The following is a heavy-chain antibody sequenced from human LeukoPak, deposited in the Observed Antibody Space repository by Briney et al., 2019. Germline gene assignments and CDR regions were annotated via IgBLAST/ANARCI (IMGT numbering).Heavy chain of an antibody. CDR1: GYTLTDYY. CDR3: AREFRTTTWSYDAFDL. CDR2: INPTSGGT. Sequence: GASVKVSCKAPGYTLTDYYMHWVRQAPGQGLEWVGWINPTSGGTNYAQKFQDRVTMTRDTSNNTSYMELSRLRSDDTAVYYCAREFRTTTWSYDAFDLWGQGTMVTVSS. V-gene: IGHV1-2*02. D-gene: IGHD1/OR15-1a*01. J-gene: IGHJ3*01.